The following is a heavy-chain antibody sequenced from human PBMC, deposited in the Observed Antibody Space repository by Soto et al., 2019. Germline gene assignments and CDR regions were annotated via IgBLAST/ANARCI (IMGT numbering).Heavy chain of an antibody. V-gene: IGHV1-69*12. D-gene: IGHD5-18*01. CDR3: ARDSGRYSPFDS. Sequence: QVQLVQSGAEVKKPGSSVKVSCKLSGGPFSSYAISWLRQAPGQGLEWMGGIIPAFGTADYAQKFQGRVTIIADESTSTAYMELSSLRSEDTAVYYCARDSGRYSPFDSWGQGALVTVSS. CDR1: GGPFSSYA. CDR2: IIPAFGTA. J-gene: IGHJ4*02.